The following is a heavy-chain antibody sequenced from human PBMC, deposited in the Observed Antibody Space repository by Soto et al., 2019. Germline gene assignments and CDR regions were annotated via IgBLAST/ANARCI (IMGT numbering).Heavy chain of an antibody. J-gene: IGHJ5*02. CDR2: IYHSGST. Sequence: QLQLQESGSGLVKPSQTLSLTCAVSGGSISSGGYSWSWIRQPPGKGLECIGYIYHSGSTYYNPSLQSRATISVDRSKNQFSLKLSSVTAADTAVYYCASRPPYYYGSGSYGFDPWGQGTLVTVSS. D-gene: IGHD3-10*01. CDR1: GGSISSGGYS. CDR3: ASRPPYYYGSGSYGFDP. V-gene: IGHV4-30-2*01.